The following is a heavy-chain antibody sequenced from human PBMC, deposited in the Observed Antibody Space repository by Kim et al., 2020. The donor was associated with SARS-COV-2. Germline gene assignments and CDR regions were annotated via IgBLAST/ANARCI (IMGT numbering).Heavy chain of an antibody. Sequence: GGSLRLSCAASGFTFSSYAMSWVRQAPGKGLEWVSAISGSGGSTHYADSVKGRFTISRDNSKNTLYLQMNSLRAEDTAVYYCAKTGDYDFSGGYYYYMDVWGKGTTVTVSS. CDR1: GFTFSSYA. J-gene: IGHJ6*03. D-gene: IGHD3-3*01. CDR2: ISGSGGST. V-gene: IGHV3-23*01. CDR3: AKTGDYDFSGGYYYYMDV.